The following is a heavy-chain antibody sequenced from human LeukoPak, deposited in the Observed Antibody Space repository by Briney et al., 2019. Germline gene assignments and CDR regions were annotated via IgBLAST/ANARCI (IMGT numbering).Heavy chain of an antibody. D-gene: IGHD3-16*02. CDR2: ISSSGSTI. Sequence: GGSLRLSCAGSGFTFNTYNMNWVSQAPGKGLEWVSYISSSGSTIYYADSVKGRFTISRDNAKNSLYLQMNSLRAEDTAVYYCAKGGDYVWGSYRERLDYWGQGTLVTVSS. J-gene: IGHJ4*02. CDR3: AKGGDYVWGSYRERLDY. CDR1: GFTFNTYN. V-gene: IGHV3-48*04.